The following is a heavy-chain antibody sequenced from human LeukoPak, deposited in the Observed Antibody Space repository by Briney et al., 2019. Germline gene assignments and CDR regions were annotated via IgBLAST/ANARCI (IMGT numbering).Heavy chain of an antibody. D-gene: IGHD2-15*01. CDR2: ISGSGGST. CDR3: ATGYCSGGSCYSD. Sequence: PGGSLRFSCAASGFTFSSYAMSWVRQAPGKGLEWVSAISGSGGSTYYADSVKGRFTISRDNSKNTLYLQMNSLRAEDTAVYYCATGYCSGGSCYSDWGQGTLVTVSS. J-gene: IGHJ4*02. CDR1: GFTFSSYA. V-gene: IGHV3-23*01.